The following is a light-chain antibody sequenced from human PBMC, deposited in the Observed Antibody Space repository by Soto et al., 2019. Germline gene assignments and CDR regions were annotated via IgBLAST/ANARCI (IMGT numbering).Light chain of an antibody. V-gene: IGKV3-20*01. Sequence: EIVLTQSPGTLSLSPGERATLSCRTSQSVTTSYLAWYQQKPGQAPRLLIYGTSNRATGNPDRFSGSGSATDFTLTISRLEPEDSAVYYCQQYGSSLTVGGGTKVDIK. J-gene: IGKJ4*01. CDR2: GTS. CDR1: QSVTTSY. CDR3: QQYGSSLT.